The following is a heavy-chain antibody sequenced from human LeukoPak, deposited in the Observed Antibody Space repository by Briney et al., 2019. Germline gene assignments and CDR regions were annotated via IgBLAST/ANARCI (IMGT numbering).Heavy chain of an antibody. V-gene: IGHV4-38-2*01. D-gene: IGHD2-2*01. CDR3: AREGSNTSSTYDY. CDR2: IYHSGST. J-gene: IGHJ4*02. CDR1: GYSISSGYY. Sequence: PSETLSLTCAVSGYSISSGYYWGWIRQPPGKGLEWIGSIYHSGSTYYNPSLKSRVTISVDTSKNQFSLKLSSVTAADTAVYYCAREGSNTSSTYDYWGQGTLVTVSS.